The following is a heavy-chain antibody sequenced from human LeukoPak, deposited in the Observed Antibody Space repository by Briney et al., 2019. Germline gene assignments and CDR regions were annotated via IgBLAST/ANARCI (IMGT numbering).Heavy chain of an antibody. V-gene: IGHV1-18*01. CDR3: ARDGTTTEDY. CDR2: ISGSNDNT. CDR1: RYTFTSFG. J-gene: IGHJ4*02. Sequence: GASVKDSCNASRYTFTSFGISWVRQAAGQGLEWMGWISGSNDNTNYAKKFQGRVTMTTDTSTSTAYMWLRSLRSDDTAVYYCARDGTTTEDYWGQGTLVTVSS. D-gene: IGHD1/OR15-1a*01.